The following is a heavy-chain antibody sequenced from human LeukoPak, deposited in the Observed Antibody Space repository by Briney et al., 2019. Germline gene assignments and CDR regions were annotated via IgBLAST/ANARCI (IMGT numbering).Heavy chain of an antibody. Sequence: SVKVSRKASGGTFSSYAISWVRQAPGQGLEWMGRVIPIFGIANYAQKFQGRVTITADKSTSTAYMELSSLRSEDTAVYYCASGSRSSWYPYYYYGMDVWGQGTTVTVSS. CDR2: VIPIFGIA. CDR3: ASGSRSSWYPYYYYGMDV. CDR1: GGTFSSYA. D-gene: IGHD6-13*01. V-gene: IGHV1-69*04. J-gene: IGHJ6*02.